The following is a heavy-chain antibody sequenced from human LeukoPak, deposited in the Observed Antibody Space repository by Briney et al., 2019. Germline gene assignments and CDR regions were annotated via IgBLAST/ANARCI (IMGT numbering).Heavy chain of an antibody. CDR2: MNPNSGNT. CDR3: ARSRVVRGVIITKYYFDY. D-gene: IGHD3-10*01. J-gene: IGHJ4*02. Sequence: ASVKVSCKASGYTFTSYDINWVRQATRQGLEWMGWMNPNSGNTGYAQKFQGRVTMTRNTSISTAYMELSSLRSEDTAVYYCARSRVVRGVIITKYYFDYWGQGTLVTVSS. CDR1: GYTFTSYD. V-gene: IGHV1-8*02.